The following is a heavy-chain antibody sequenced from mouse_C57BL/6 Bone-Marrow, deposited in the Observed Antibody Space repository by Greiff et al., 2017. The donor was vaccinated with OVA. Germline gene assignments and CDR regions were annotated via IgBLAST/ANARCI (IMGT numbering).Heavy chain of an antibody. CDR3: AIITTVVADAMDY. CDR1: GYTFTSYG. D-gene: IGHD1-1*01. CDR2: IYPRSGNT. V-gene: IGHV1-81*01. Sequence: VQGVESGAELARPGASVKLSCKASGYTFTSYGISWVKQRTGQGLEWIGEIYPRSGNTYYNEKFKGKATLTADKSSSTAYMELRSLTSEDSAVYFCAIITTVVADAMDYWGQGTSVTVSS. J-gene: IGHJ4*01.